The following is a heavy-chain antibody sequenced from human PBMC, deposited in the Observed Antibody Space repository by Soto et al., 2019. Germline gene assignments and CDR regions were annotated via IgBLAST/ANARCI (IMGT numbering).Heavy chain of an antibody. Sequence: QVHLVQSGAEVKKPGASVKVSCRSSGYTFTSNAIHLVRQAPGQSLEWMGWVNAGNGYTKYLQNFQGRVTISSDTSASTAYMELNSLRSEDTAVYYCARGAHTYGYVFDYWGQGTLVTVSS. CDR1: GYTFTSNA. CDR3: ARGAHTYGYVFDY. D-gene: IGHD5-18*01. CDR2: VNAGNGYT. J-gene: IGHJ4*02. V-gene: IGHV1-3*01.